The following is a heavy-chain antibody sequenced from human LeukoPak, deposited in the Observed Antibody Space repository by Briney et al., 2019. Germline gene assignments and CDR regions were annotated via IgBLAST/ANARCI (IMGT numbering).Heavy chain of an antibody. Sequence: GASVKVSCRASGYIFSNFGISWVRQAPGQGLEWMGGIIPIFGTANYAQKFQGRVTITADESTSTAYMELSSLRSEDTAVYYCARRHCSSTSCPGPLYYYSMDVWGQGTTVTVSS. J-gene: IGHJ6*02. CDR1: GYIFSNFG. CDR2: IIPIFGTA. D-gene: IGHD2-2*01. V-gene: IGHV1-69*01. CDR3: ARRHCSSTSCPGPLYYYSMDV.